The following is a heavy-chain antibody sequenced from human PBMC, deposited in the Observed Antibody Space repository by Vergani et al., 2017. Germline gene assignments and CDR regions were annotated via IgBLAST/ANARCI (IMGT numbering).Heavy chain of an antibody. D-gene: IGHD3-9*01. V-gene: IGHV1-8*01. CDR1: GYTFTSYD. CDR2: MNTNSGNT. J-gene: IGHJ4*02. CDR3: ARLTTVLVSDILTGYYGGWFDY. Sequence: VPLVQSGAEVKKPGASVKVSCKASGYTFTSYDINWVRQATGQGLEWMGWMNTNSGNTGYAQKFQGRVTMTRNTSISTAYMELSSLRSEDTAMYYCARLTTVLVSDILTGYYGGWFDYWGQGSLVTVSS.